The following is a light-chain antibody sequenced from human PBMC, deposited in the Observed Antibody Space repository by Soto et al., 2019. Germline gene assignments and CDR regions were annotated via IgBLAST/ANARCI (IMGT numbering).Light chain of an antibody. CDR1: QSVSSSY. CDR3: QQYGSSLPWT. J-gene: IGKJ1*01. V-gene: IGKV3-20*01. CDR2: GAS. Sequence: EIVLTQSPDTLSLSPGERATLSCRASQSVSSSYLAWYQQKPGQAPRLLIYGASSRATGIPDRFSGSGSGTDFTLTISRLEPEDFAVYYCQQYGSSLPWTFGQGTKVDI.